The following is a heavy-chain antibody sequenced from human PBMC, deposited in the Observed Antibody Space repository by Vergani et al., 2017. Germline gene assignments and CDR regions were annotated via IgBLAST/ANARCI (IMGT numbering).Heavy chain of an antibody. CDR3: ARQFWVSQGVGAFET. CDR2: VFHSGSA. D-gene: IGHD3-16*01. J-gene: IGHJ3*02. CDR1: GYSISRGYY. V-gene: IGHV4-38-2*02. Sequence: QVQLQESGPGLVKPSETLSLTCSVSGYSISRGYYWGWIRQPPGKGLEWIATVFHSGSAYYNPSLRHRVTISVETSKNQFSLRLTTMAAAATAVYYCARQFWVSQGVGAFETWGRGTEVSVSS.